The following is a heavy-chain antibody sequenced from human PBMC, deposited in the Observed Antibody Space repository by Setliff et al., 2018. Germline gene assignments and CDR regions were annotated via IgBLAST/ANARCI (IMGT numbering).Heavy chain of an antibody. CDR2: ISPYNGNT. D-gene: IGHD6-19*01. V-gene: IGHV1-18*01. Sequence: GASVKVSCKASGYTFKTYGFTWVRQAPGQGLEWMGWISPYNGNTNSAQKFQGRVTMTTDTSTSTAYMELKSLRGDDTAMYYCATDPPNSGWSFDSWGQGTLVTVSS. CDR1: GYTFKTYG. CDR3: ATDPPNSGWSFDS. J-gene: IGHJ4*02.